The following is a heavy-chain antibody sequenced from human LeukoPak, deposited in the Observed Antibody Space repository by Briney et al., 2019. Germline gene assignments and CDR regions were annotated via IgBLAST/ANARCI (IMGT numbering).Heavy chain of an antibody. CDR3: ARIVATRVDY. CDR1: GFTVSSNY. V-gene: IGHV3-48*04. D-gene: IGHD5-12*01. J-gene: IGHJ4*02. Sequence: GGSLRLSCAASGFTVSSNYMSWVRQAPGKGLEWVSYISSSSSTIYYADSVKGRFTISRDNAKNSLYLQMNSLRAEDTAVYYCARIVATRVDYWGQGTLVTVSS. CDR2: ISSSSSTI.